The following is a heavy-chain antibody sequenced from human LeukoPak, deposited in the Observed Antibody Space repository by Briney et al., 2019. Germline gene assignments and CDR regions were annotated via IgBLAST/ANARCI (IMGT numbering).Heavy chain of an antibody. CDR3: ASWRYDILTGFDY. J-gene: IGHJ4*02. CDR2: IIPIFGTA. CDR1: GGTFSSYA. V-gene: IGHV1-69*05. D-gene: IGHD3-9*01. Sequence: SVKVSCKASGGTFSSYAISWVRQAPGQGLEWMGGIIPIFGTANYAQKFQGRVTITTDESTSTAYMELSSLRSEDTAVYYCASWRYDILTGFDYWGQGTLATVSS.